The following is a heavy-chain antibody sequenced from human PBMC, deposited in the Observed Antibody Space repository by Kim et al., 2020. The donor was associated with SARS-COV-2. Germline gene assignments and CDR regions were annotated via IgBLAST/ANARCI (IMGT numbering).Heavy chain of an antibody. CDR2: ISSSSSYI. CDR3: AREPDYGDYDGVDP. Sequence: GGSLRLSCAASGFTFSSYSMNWVRQAPGKGLEWVSSISSSSSYIYYADSVKGRFTISRDNAKNSLYLQMNSLRAEDTAVYYCAREPDYGDYDGVDPWGQGTLVTVSS. CDR1: GFTFSSYS. D-gene: IGHD4-17*01. J-gene: IGHJ5*02. V-gene: IGHV3-21*01.